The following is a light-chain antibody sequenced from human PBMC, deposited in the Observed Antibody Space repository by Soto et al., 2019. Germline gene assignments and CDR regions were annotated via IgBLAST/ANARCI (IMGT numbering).Light chain of an antibody. CDR1: ESVRSNY. CDR3: HHYGYAAYT. V-gene: IGKV3-20*01. Sequence: EIVLTQSPGTLSLSPGERATLSCRASESVRSNYLAWYQQQPGQAPRLLIFGASVRATGIPDRFTGSGSGTDFSLTITRLEPEDSAVYFCHHYGYAAYTFGQGTKLEIK. CDR2: GAS. J-gene: IGKJ2*01.